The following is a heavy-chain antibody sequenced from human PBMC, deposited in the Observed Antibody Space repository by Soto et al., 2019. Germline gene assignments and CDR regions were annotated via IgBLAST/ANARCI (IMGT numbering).Heavy chain of an antibody. CDR1: GFTFSSYS. CDR3: ARRXKVRYDSSGYYYRFLDY. J-gene: IGHJ4*02. CDR2: ISSSSSTI. D-gene: IGHD3-22*01. V-gene: IGHV3-48*02. Sequence: PGGSLRLSCAASGFTFSSYSMNWVRQAPGKGLEWVSYISSSSSTIYYADSVKGRFTISRDNAKNSLYLQMNSLRDEDTAVYYCARRXKVRYDSSGYYYRFLDYWGQGTLVTVSS.